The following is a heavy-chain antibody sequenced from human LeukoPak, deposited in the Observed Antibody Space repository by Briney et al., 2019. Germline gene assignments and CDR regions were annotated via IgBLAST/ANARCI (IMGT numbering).Heavy chain of an antibody. CDR3: AREFPERKRLVVVPAATPNWFDP. Sequence: ASVKVSCKASGYTFTSYGISWVRQAPGQGLEWMGWISAYNGNTNYAQKLQGSVTMTTDTSTSTAYMELRSLRSDDTAVYYCAREFPERKRLVVVPAATPNWFDPWGQGTLVTVSS. D-gene: IGHD2-2*01. J-gene: IGHJ5*02. V-gene: IGHV1-18*01. CDR1: GYTFTSYG. CDR2: ISAYNGNT.